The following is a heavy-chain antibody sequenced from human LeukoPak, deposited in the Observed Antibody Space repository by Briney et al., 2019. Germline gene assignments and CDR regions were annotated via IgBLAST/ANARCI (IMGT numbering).Heavy chain of an antibody. J-gene: IGHJ5*02. CDR1: GFTFSIYW. CDR2: VDVHGQGT. V-gene: IGHV3-74*01. CDR3: ARSNYDSTTFYSHLDL. D-gene: IGHD2/OR15-2a*01. Sequence: GGSLRLSCAASGFTFSIYWMHWVRQAPGKGPVWVSRVDVHGQGTAYADSVKGRFTISRDNAKNTLSLQMNSLSAEDTAVYYCARSNYDSTTFYSHLDLWGQGTLVTVSS.